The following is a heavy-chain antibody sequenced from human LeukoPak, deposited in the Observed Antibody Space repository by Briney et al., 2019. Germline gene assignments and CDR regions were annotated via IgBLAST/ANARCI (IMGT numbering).Heavy chain of an antibody. CDR2: IKYGGSEI. V-gene: IGHV3-7*01. D-gene: IGHD6-13*01. CDR3: ARDIAAAGLFFDS. CDR1: GFTLSSYW. Sequence: GGSLRLSCAASGFTLSSYWMSWVRQAPGKGLEWVANIKYGGSEIHYVDSVKGRFTISRDMAKNSVNLQMNGLRAEDTAVYYCARDIAAAGLFFDSWGQGTLVTVSS. J-gene: IGHJ4*02.